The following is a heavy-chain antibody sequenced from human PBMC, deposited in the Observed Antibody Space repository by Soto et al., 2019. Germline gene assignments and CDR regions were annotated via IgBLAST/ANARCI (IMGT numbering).Heavy chain of an antibody. D-gene: IGHD3-3*01. V-gene: IGHV4-34*01. CDR1: GGSFSGYY. Sequence: PSETLSLTCAVYGGSFSGYYWSWIRQPPGKGLEWIGAINRSGSTNYNPSLKSRVTISVDTSKNQFSLKLSSVTAADTAVYYCAGPGCYDFWSGYYLYYYGMDVWGQGTTVTVSS. CDR2: INRSGST. CDR3: AGPGCYDFWSGYYLYYYGMDV. J-gene: IGHJ6*02.